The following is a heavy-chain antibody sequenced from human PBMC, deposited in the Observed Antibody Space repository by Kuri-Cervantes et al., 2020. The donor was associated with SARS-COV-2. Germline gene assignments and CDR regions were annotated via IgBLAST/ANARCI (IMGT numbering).Heavy chain of an antibody. Sequence: SETLSLTCTVSDGSISNYYGSWIRQPPGKGLEWIGYIYHSGSTNYNPSLNSRVTISIDTSKNQFALRLSTVTAADTAVYSCARGGTYYYDRSGFDWFDPWGQGTLVTVSS. CDR3: ARGGTYYYDRSGFDWFDP. CDR1: DGSISNYY. CDR2: IYHSGST. J-gene: IGHJ5*02. V-gene: IGHV4-59*01. D-gene: IGHD3-22*01.